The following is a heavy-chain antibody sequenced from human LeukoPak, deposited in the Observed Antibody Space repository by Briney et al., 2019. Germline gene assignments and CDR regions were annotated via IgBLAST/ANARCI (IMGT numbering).Heavy chain of an antibody. V-gene: IGHV1-3*03. Sequence: GASVKVSCKTSGYSSTNHALHCVRQAPGQSLEWMGWINAGNGNTEFSEEFQGRVTMTRDISASTAYMELSSLRFDDMAVYYCARVPGSGWYFFDSWGQGTLVTVSS. D-gene: IGHD6-19*01. CDR3: ARVPGSGWYFFDS. J-gene: IGHJ4*02. CDR2: INAGNGNT. CDR1: GYSSTNHA.